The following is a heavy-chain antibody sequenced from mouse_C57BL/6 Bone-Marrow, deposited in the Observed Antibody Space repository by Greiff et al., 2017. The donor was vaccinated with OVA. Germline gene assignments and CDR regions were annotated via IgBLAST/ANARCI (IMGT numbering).Heavy chain of an antibody. Sequence: VKVVESGAELVRPGTSVKVSCKASGYAFTNYLIEWVKQRPGQGLEWIGVINPGSGGTNYNEKFKGKATLTADKSSSTAYMQLSSLTSEDSAVYFCARDRYYFDYWGQGTTLTVSS. CDR3: ARDRYYFDY. CDR2: INPGSGGT. V-gene: IGHV1-54*01. J-gene: IGHJ2*01. CDR1: GYAFTNYL.